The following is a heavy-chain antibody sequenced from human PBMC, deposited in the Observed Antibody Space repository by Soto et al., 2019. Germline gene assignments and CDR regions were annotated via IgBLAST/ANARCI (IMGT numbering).Heavy chain of an antibody. CDR2: IIPIFGTA. V-gene: IGHV1-69*01. Sequence: QVQLVQSGAEVKKPGSSVKDTCKASGGTFSSYAISWVRQAPGQGLEWMGGIIPIFGTANYAQKFQGRVTITADESTSTAYMELSSLRSEETAVYYCARDMYYDSCGSNDRFDPWGQGTLVTVSS. CDR1: GGTFSSYA. CDR3: ARDMYYDSCGSNDRFDP. J-gene: IGHJ5*02. D-gene: IGHD3-22*01.